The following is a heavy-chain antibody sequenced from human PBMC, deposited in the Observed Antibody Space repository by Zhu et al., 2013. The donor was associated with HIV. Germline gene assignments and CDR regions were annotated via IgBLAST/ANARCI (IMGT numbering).Heavy chain of an antibody. Sequence: QVQLQQWGAGLLKPSETLSLTCAVYGGSFSGYYWSWIRQPPGKGLEWIGEINHSGSTNYNPSLKSRVTISVDTSKNQFSLKLSSVTAADTAVYYCARASPPSSWYVGWFDPWGQGTLVTVSS. V-gene: IGHV4-34*01. CDR2: INHSGST. CDR3: ARASPPSSWYVGWFDP. CDR1: GGSFSGYY. J-gene: IGHJ5*02. D-gene: IGHD6-13*01.